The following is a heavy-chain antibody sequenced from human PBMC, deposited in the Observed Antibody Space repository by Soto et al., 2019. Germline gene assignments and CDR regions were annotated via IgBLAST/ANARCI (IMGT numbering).Heavy chain of an antibody. CDR3: AGDPDSHYNDSHASSYP. J-gene: IGHJ5*02. CDR1: GGTFSTYT. CDR2: IIPIIGII. Sequence: QVQLVQSGAEVKKPGSSVKVSCKASGGTFSTYTITWVRQAPGQGLEWMGRIIPIIGIINYAQKFQGRGTISADXLXGTXYMALTGLRSDDTAVYYCAGDPDSHYNDSHASSYPWGQGTLVTVSS. V-gene: IGHV1-69*08. D-gene: IGHD4-4*01.